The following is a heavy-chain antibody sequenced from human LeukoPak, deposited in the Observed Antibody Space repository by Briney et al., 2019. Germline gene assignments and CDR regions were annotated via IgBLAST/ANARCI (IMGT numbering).Heavy chain of an antibody. V-gene: IGHV4-34*01. CDR2: INHSGST. CDR3: ARGNYDYYDH. Sequence: SETLSLTCAVYGGSFSGYHWSWIRQPPGKELEWIGEINHSGSTNYNPSLKSRVTISVDTSKNQFSLKVSSVTAADTAVYYCARGNYDYYDHWGQGTLVTVSS. D-gene: IGHD1-7*01. J-gene: IGHJ4*02. CDR1: GGSFSGYH.